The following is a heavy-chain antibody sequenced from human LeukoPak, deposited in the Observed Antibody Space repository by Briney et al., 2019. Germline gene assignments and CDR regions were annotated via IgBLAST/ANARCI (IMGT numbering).Heavy chain of an antibody. CDR1: GFIFSDYN. V-gene: IGHV3-48*01. CDR2: ISSSGNII. Sequence: GGSLRLSCAASGFIFSDYNMHWVRQVPGKGLESVSYISSSGNIIYYADSVKGRFTISRDNAQNSLYLQMNSLKAEDTAVYYCAELGITMIGGVWGKGTTVTISS. D-gene: IGHD3-10*02. CDR3: AELGITMIGGV. J-gene: IGHJ6*04.